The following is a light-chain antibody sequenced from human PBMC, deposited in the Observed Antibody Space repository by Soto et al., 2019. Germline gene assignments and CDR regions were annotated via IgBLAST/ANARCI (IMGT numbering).Light chain of an antibody. J-gene: IGLJ2*01. CDR2: GNS. V-gene: IGLV1-40*01. Sequence: QSVLTQPPSVSGAPGQRVTISCTGSSSNIGAGYDVHWYQQLPGTAPKLLIYGNSNRPSGVPDRFSGSKSGTSASLAITGLQAEDEAEYDYQSDDSSLTGVVFGGGTKLTVL. CDR1: SSNIGAGYD. CDR3: QSDDSSLTGVV.